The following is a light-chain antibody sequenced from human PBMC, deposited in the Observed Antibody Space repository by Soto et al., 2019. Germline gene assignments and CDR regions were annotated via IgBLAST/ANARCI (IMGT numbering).Light chain of an antibody. CDR3: QQRSNWPPG. J-gene: IGKJ5*01. CDR1: QSVSSY. CDR2: DAS. Sequence: EIVLTQSPATLSLSPGERATLSCRASQSVSSYLAWYQQKHGQAHRLXIYDASNRATGIPARFSGSGSGTDLTITISSLEPEDFEVYYCQQRSNWPPGFGQGTRLEIK. V-gene: IGKV3-11*01.